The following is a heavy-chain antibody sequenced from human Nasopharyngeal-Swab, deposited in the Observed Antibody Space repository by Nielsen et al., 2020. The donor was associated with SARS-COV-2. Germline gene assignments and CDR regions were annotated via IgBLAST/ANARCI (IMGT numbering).Heavy chain of an antibody. D-gene: IGHD6-19*01. V-gene: IGHV3-30*04. J-gene: IGHJ6*02. CDR3: ARAVAGNYYYGMDV. Sequence: GESLKISCAASGFTFSTYGMNWVRQAPGKGLEWVALISYDGGEKYYADSVKGRFTISRDNSKNTLYLQMNSLRAEDTAVYYCARAVAGNYYYGMDVWGQGTTVTVSS. CDR1: GFTFSTYG. CDR2: ISYDGGEK.